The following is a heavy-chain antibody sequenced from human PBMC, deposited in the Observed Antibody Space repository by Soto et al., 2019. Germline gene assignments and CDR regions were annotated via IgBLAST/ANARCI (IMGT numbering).Heavy chain of an antibody. CDR1: CFTITRYG. J-gene: IGHJ4*02. V-gene: IGHV1-18*01. Sequence: ASGKVSWEAFCFTITRYGFRLGGQAPGQGLEWMGWISAYNGNTNYARKLQGRVTMTTDTSTSTAYMELRSLRSDDTAVYYCARDRALEIGDYWGQGTLVTVYS. CDR2: ISAYNGNT. D-gene: IGHD3-3*01. CDR3: ARDRALEIGDY.